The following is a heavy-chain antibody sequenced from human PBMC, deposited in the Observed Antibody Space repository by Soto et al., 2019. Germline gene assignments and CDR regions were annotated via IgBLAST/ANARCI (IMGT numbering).Heavy chain of an antibody. Sequence: QVQLVQSGAEVKRPGSSVKVSCKPSGGTFSSLSITWVRQAPGQGLQWVGAIVPIFGTTNYAQKFQDRVAISADKSTTTAYMELSSLRSEDTAVYYCATAYRGYEAEALDVWGQGTKVTVSP. D-gene: IGHD5-12*01. CDR1: GGTFSSLS. CDR3: ATAYRGYEAEALDV. CDR2: IVPIFGTT. J-gene: IGHJ3*01. V-gene: IGHV1-69*06.